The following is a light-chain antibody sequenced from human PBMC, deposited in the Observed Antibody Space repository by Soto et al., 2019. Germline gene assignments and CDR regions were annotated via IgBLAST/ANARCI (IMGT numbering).Light chain of an antibody. V-gene: IGLV1-47*01. CDR1: SSNIGRNY. CDR2: RNN. Sequence: QSVLTQPPSTSGTPGQRVTISCSGSSSNIGRNYVYWYQQVPGTAPKLLIYRNNLRPSGVPDRFSASKSGPSASLAISGLRSEDEADYYCAAWDGSLSGLFFGAGTKVTVL. J-gene: IGLJ1*01. CDR3: AAWDGSLSGLF.